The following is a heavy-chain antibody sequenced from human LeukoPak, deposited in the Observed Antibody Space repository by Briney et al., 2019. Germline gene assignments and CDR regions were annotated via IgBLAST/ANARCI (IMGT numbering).Heavy chain of an antibody. V-gene: IGHV1-18*01. CDR3: AKSIVVVIAATSGFDP. Sequence: GASVKVSCKASGYTFTNYGIHWVRQAPGQGLEWMGWISTYNGNTNYAQKYQGRLTMTTDTSTNTAYMELRSLRSDDTAVYYCAKSIVVVIAATSGFDPWGQGTLVIVSS. CDR1: GYTFTNYG. D-gene: IGHD2-15*01. CDR2: ISTYNGNT. J-gene: IGHJ5*02.